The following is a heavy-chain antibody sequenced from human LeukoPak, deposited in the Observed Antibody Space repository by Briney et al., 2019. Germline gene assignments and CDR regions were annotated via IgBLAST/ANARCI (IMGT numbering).Heavy chain of an antibody. Sequence: GGSLRLSCAASGFTFSSYWMSWVRQAPGKGLEWVANIKQDGSEKYYVDSVKGRFTISRDNAKNSLYLQMNSLRAEDTAVYYCARRGSGWTRFYYYYYMDVWGKGTTVTISS. V-gene: IGHV3-7*01. J-gene: IGHJ6*03. CDR1: GFTFSSYW. CDR3: ARRGSGWTRFYYYYYMDV. D-gene: IGHD6-19*01. CDR2: IKQDGSEK.